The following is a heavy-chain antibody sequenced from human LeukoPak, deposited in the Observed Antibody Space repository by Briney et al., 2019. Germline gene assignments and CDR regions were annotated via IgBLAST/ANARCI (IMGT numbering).Heavy chain of an antibody. J-gene: IGHJ4*02. CDR1: GGSFSGYY. V-gene: IGHV4-34*01. Sequence: PSETLSLTCAVYGGSFSGYYWSWIRRPPGKGLEWIGEINHSGSTNYNPSLKSRVTISVDTSKNQFSLKLSSVTAADTAVYYCARGYSSGWYVGYWGQGTLVTVSS. CDR2: INHSGST. D-gene: IGHD6-19*01. CDR3: ARGYSSGWYVGY.